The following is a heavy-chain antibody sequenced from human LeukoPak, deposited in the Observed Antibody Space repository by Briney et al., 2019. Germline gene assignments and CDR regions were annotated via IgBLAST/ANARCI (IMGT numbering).Heavy chain of an antibody. CDR2: IYHSGST. D-gene: IGHD3-10*01. CDR3: ARDRRITMVRGVIILDAFDI. CDR1: GGSISSGTYY. V-gene: IGHV4-39*07. Sequence: SETLSLTCTVSGGSISSGTYYWGWIRQSPGKGLEWIGSIYHSGSTYYNPSFKSRVTMSVDTSKNQLSLKLSSVTAADTAVYYCARDRRITMVRGVIILDAFDIWGQGTMVTVSS. J-gene: IGHJ3*02.